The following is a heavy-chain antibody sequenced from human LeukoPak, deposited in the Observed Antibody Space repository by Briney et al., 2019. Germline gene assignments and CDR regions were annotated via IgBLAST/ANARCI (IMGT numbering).Heavy chain of an antibody. J-gene: IGHJ3*02. Sequence: PGGSLRLSCTASGFTFSTYWMHWVRQAPGKGLVWVSLINSDGSYTDFADSVKGRFTISRDNAQSTLYLQMNSLRVEDTAVYHCATELRESGASSRNAFDIWGQGTVVSVSS. CDR1: GFTFSTYW. CDR2: INSDGSYT. CDR3: ATELRESGASSRNAFDI. V-gene: IGHV3-74*01. D-gene: IGHD2-15*01.